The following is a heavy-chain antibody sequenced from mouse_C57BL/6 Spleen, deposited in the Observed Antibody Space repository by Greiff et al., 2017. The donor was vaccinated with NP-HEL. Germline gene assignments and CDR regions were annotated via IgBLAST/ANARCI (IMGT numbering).Heavy chain of an antibody. J-gene: IGHJ2*01. CDR3: TLSEGNY. CDR1: GFTFSNYW. CDR2: IRLKSDNYAT. Sequence: EVKLMESGGGLVQPGGSMKLSCVASGFTFSNYWMNWVRQSPEKGLEWVAQIRLKSDNYATHYAESVKGRFTISRDDSKSSVYQQMNNLRAEDTGIYYCTLSEGNYWGQGTTLTVSS. V-gene: IGHV6-3*01.